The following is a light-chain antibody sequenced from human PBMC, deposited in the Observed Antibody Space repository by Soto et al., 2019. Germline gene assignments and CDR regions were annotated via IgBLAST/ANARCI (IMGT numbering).Light chain of an antibody. V-gene: IGLV2-14*01. Sequence: QSALTQPASVSGSPGQSITISCSGTSSDVGGYNFVSWYQQHPGKAPKLMIYEVSNRPSGVSTRFSGSKSGNTASLTISGLQAEDEADYYCTSYKSGSPVGVFGGGTQLTVL. CDR3: TSYKSGSPVGV. J-gene: IGLJ3*02. CDR2: EVS. CDR1: SSDVGGYNF.